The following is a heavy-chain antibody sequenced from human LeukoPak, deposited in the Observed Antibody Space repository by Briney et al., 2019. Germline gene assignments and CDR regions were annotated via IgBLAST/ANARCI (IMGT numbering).Heavy chain of an antibody. Sequence: PSETLSLTCTVSGGSISSSSYYWGWIRQPPGKGLEWIGSIYYSGSTYYNPSLKSRVTISVDTSMNQFSLKLSSVTAADTAVYHCAAYDFWSGINPTLDYWGQGTLVTVSS. CDR1: GGSISSSSYY. V-gene: IGHV4-39*01. CDR2: IYYSGST. D-gene: IGHD3-3*01. J-gene: IGHJ4*02. CDR3: AAYDFWSGINPTLDY.